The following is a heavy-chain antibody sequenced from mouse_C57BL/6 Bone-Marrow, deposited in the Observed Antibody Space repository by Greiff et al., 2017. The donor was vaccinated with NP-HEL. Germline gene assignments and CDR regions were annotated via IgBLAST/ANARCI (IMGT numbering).Heavy chain of an antibody. CDR2: IWSGGNI. V-gene: IGHV2-4*01. Sequence: VQLQQSGPGLVQPSQSLSITCTVSGFSLTSYGVHWVRQPPGKGLEWLGVIWSGGNIDYNAAFISRLSISKDNSKSQVFFKMNSLQADDTAIYYCAKRGYYGSSYGYFDVWGTGTTVTVSS. CDR1: GFSLTSYG. D-gene: IGHD1-1*01. CDR3: AKRGYYGSSYGYFDV. J-gene: IGHJ1*03.